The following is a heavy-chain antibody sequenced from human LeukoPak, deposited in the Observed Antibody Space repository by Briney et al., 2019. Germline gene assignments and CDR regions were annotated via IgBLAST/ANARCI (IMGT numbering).Heavy chain of an antibody. CDR3: ARHEDVIVVVPAAIWD. CDR2: ISSSGSTI. J-gene: IGHJ4*02. Sequence: KPGGSLRLSCAASGFTFSSYAMSWIRQAPGKGLEWVSYISSSGSTIYYADSVKGRFTISRDNAKNSLYLQMNSLRAEDTAVYYCARHEDVIVVVPAAIWDWGQGTLVTVSS. D-gene: IGHD2-2*02. CDR1: GFTFSSYA. V-gene: IGHV3-11*04.